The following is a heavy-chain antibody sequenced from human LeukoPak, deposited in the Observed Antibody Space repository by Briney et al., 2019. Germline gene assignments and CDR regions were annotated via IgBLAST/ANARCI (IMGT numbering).Heavy chain of an antibody. CDR2: INHSGST. J-gene: IGHJ3*02. Sequence: PSETLSLNCAVYGGSLSGHFWTWIRQPPGKGLQWIGEINHSGSTNYNPSLKSRVTISVDTSRNYFSLNLRSVTAADTAVYYCARVRSSGTYIDAFDIRGQGTMVTVSS. CDR1: GGSLSGHF. CDR3: ARVRSSGTYIDAFDI. D-gene: IGHD1-26*01. V-gene: IGHV4-34*01.